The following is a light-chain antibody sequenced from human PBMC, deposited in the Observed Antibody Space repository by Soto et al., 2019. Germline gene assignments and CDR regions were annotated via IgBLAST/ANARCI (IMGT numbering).Light chain of an antibody. CDR2: DAS. CDR3: QQYGSSPTT. V-gene: IGKV3-20*01. CDR1: QSVNNY. Sequence: EIVLTQSPATLSLSPGERATLSCRASQSVNNYLAWYQQRPGQAPRLLIYDASNRAAGIPARFSGSGSGTDFTLTISRLEPEDFAVYYCQQYGSSPTTFGQGTKVDIK. J-gene: IGKJ1*01.